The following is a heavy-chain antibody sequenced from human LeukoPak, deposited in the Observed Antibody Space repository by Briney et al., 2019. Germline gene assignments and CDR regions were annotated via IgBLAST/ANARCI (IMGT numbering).Heavy chain of an antibody. J-gene: IGHJ5*02. D-gene: IGHD6-25*01. CDR2: INPNSGDT. CDR1: GYTFTGYY. CDR3: ARAPVSDWFDP. V-gene: IGHV1-2*06. Sequence: GASVKVSCKASGYTFTGYYMHWVRQAPGQGLEWMGRINPNSGDTDYAQKFQGRVTMTRDTSITTAYMDLSRLISDDTAVYYCARAPVSDWFDPWGQGTLATVSS.